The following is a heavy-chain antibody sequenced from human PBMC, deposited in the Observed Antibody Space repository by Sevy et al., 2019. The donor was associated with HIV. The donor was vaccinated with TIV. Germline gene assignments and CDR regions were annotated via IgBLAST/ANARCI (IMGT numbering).Heavy chain of an antibody. J-gene: IGHJ6*02. CDR1: GFTFSSYD. V-gene: IGHV3-23*01. CDR2: ISGSGGST. D-gene: IGHD4-4*01. CDR3: AKAGTTGYYYYGMDV. Sequence: GGSLRLSCAASGFTFSSYDMSWVRQAPGKGLEWVSAISGSGGSTYYADSVKGRFTISRDNSKNTLYLQMNSLRAEDTAVYYCAKAGTTGYYYYGMDVWGQGTTVTVSS.